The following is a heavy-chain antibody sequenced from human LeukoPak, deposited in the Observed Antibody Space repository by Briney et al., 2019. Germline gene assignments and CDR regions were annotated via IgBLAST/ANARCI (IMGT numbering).Heavy chain of an antibody. CDR1: GFTFSSYA. CDR2: ISGSGGST. V-gene: IGHV3-23*01. J-gene: IGHJ4*02. D-gene: IGHD5-18*01. CDR3: APQLGYRGYSYGYSGDY. Sequence: GGSLRLSCAASGFTFSSYAMSWVRQAPGKGLEWVSAISGSGGSTYYADSVKGRFTISRDNSKNTLYLQMNSLRAEGTAVYYCAPQLGYRGYSYGYSGDYWGQGTLVTVSS.